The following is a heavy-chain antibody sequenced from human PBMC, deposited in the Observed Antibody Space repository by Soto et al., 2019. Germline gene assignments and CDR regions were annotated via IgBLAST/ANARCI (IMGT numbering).Heavy chain of an antibody. CDR2: VYYTGTT. V-gene: IGHV4-39*01. CDR1: GGCGLIRIYY. D-gene: IGHD2-2*01. CDR3: ARNWNLALVPAAYFDS. Sequence: GGCGLIRIYYWAWIRQPPGKGLEWVGTVYYTGTTYYNPSLQSRVTISIDTSKNQFSLNLNSVTAADTAVYYCARNWNLALVPAAYFDSWGQGSLFTVSS. J-gene: IGHJ4*02.